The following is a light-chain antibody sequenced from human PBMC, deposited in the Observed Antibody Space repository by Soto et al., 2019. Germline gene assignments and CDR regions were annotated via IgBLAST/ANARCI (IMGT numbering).Light chain of an antibody. J-gene: IGLJ1*01. Sequence: QSVLTQPASVSGSPGQSITISCTGTSSDVGAYNYVSWYQQHPGKAPKLMIYEVNTRPSGVSSLFSGSKSGNTASLTISGLEAEDEADYYCNSYTTSSTYVFGTGTKVTVL. CDR3: NSYTTSSTYV. V-gene: IGLV2-14*01. CDR2: EVN. CDR1: SSDVGAYNY.